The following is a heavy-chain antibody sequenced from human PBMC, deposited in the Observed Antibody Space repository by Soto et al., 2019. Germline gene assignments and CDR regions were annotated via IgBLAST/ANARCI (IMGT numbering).Heavy chain of an antibody. Sequence: ESGPTLVNPTQTLTLTCTFSGFSIRTSGMYVSWIRQPPGKALEWLAFINWNDDKYYNTSLKTRLRISKDASKSQVVLTMANVAPVDTATYYCAGRAMRIHDVFDFWGQGTMVTVSS. D-gene: IGHD2-2*01. J-gene: IGHJ3*01. V-gene: IGHV2-70*01. CDR2: INWNDDK. CDR3: AGRAMRIHDVFDF. CDR1: GFSIRTSGMY.